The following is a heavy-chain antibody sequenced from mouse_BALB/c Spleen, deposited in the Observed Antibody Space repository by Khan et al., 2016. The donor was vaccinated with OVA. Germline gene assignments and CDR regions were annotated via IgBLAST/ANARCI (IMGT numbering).Heavy chain of an antibody. CDR1: GFTFTDYY. D-gene: IGHD2-3*01. V-gene: IGHV7-3*02. Sequence: EVELVESGGGLVQPGGSLRLSCATSGFTFTDYYMSWVRQPPGKALEWLGFIRNKPNGYTTEYSASVKGRFTISRDNSQSILYLQMNTLRAEDSATYYCARDEGGLLHDVWGAGTTVTVSS. CDR2: IRNKPNGYTT. CDR3: ARDEGGLLHDV. J-gene: IGHJ1*01.